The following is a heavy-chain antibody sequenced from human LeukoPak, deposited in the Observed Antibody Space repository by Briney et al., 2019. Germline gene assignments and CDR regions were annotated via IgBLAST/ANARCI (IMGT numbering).Heavy chain of an antibody. D-gene: IGHD2-21*01. J-gene: IGHJ4*02. V-gene: IGHV3-9*03. Sequence: SLRLSCAASGFTFDDYAMHWVRQVPGKGLEWVSGISWNSGSIGYADSVKGRFTISRDNAKNSLYLQMNSLRAEDMALYYCVKDGCGGDCYFDYWGQGTLVTVSS. CDR1: GFTFDDYA. CDR3: VKDGCGGDCYFDY. CDR2: ISWNSGSI.